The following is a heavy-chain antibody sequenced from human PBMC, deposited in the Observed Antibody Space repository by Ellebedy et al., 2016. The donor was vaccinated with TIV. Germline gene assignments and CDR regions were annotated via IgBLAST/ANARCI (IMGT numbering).Heavy chain of an antibody. Sequence: PGGSLRLSCAASGFTFSSYGMHWVRQAPGKGLEWVAVIWYYGSNKYYADSVKGRFTISRDNSKNTLYLQMNSLRAKDTAVYYCARHAVGEGATLEYWGQGTLVTDSS. J-gene: IGHJ4*02. D-gene: IGHD1-26*01. CDR2: IWYYGSNK. CDR1: GFTFSSYG. CDR3: ARHAVGEGATLEY. V-gene: IGHV3-33*01.